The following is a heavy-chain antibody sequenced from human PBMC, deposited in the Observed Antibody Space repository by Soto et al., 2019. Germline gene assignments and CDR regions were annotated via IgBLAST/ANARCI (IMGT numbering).Heavy chain of an antibody. Sequence: GESLKISCKGSGYSFTSYWISWVRQMPGKGLEWMGRIDPSDSYTNYSPSFQGHVTISADKSISTAYLQWSSLKASDTAMYYCARHGRYFDWLFPYFDYWGQGTLVTVSS. CDR2: IDPSDSYT. D-gene: IGHD3-9*01. V-gene: IGHV5-10-1*01. CDR1: GYSFTSYW. CDR3: ARHGRYFDWLFPYFDY. J-gene: IGHJ4*02.